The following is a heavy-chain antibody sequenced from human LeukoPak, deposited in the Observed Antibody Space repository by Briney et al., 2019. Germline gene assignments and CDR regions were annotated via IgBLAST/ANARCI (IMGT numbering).Heavy chain of an antibody. J-gene: IGHJ4*02. V-gene: IGHV4-39*01. D-gene: IGHD2-21*02. CDR1: GGSISSSSDY. CDR2: IYYSGST. CDR3: ARVMGVVTAIANFDY. Sequence: SETLSLTCTVSGGSISSSSDYWGWMRRPPGKGLEWIGRIYYSGSTYYNASLKSRVTISVDMSKNQFSLKLSSVTAADTAVYYCARVMGVVTAIANFDYWGQGTLVTVSS.